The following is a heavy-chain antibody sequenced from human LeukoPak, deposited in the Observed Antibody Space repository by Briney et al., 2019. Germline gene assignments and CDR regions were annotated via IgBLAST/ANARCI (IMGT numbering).Heavy chain of an antibody. Sequence: SETLSLTCTVSGDSISRRGYYWGWVRQSPGKGLEWIATISFSGNTFYSPSLKSRVTMSRDTSKNQFSLKLTSVTAADTAVYYCARVSYYYGSGSFYHYYMDVWGKGTTVNVSS. CDR3: ARVSYYYGSGSFYHYYMDV. V-gene: IGHV4-39*07. CDR1: GDSISRRGYY. D-gene: IGHD3-10*01. J-gene: IGHJ6*03. CDR2: ISFSGNT.